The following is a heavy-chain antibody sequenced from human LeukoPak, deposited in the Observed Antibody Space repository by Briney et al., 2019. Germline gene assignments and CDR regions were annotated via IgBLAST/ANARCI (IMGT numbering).Heavy chain of an antibody. CDR3: AMTAGGYDFWSGYNYQNWFDP. V-gene: IGHV1-69*15. CDR1: GCTFSCYA. J-gene: IGHJ5*02. CDR2: IITIFGTA. D-gene: IGHD3-3*01. Sequence: SVTVSLKASGCTFSCYAFSWVRQAPGQGLEWMGRIITIFGTANYAQKFQGRVTITADESTSTDYMELSSLRSEDTAVYYCAMTAGGYDFWSGYNYQNWFDPWGQGTLVTVSS.